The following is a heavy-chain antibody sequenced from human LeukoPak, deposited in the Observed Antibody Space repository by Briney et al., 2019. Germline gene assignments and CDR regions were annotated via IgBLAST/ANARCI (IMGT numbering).Heavy chain of an antibody. CDR1: GGSISSSSYY. CDR3: ARDPARGYYGSGSYSDY. Sequence: PSETLSLTCTVSGGSISSSSYYWGWIRQPPGKGLEWIGSIYYSGSTYYNPSLKSRVTISVDTSKNQFSLKLSSVTAADTAVYYCARDPARGYYGSGSYSDYWGQGTLVTVSS. D-gene: IGHD3-10*01. CDR2: IYYSGST. V-gene: IGHV4-39*07. J-gene: IGHJ4*02.